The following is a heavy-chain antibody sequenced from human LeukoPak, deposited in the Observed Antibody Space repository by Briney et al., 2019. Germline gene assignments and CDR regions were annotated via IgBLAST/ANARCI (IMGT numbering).Heavy chain of an antibody. CDR2: IRRKAKSYAT. D-gene: IGHD5-24*01. J-gene: IGHJ6*03. CDR3: TRHLVEMATIDHYYCYMDV. CDR1: GFTFKTYG. Sequence: GGSLRLSCAASGFTFKTYGMHWVRQASGKGLEWVGRIRRKAKSYATAYAASVKGRFTISRDDSRNTAYLQMNSLKTEDTAVYYCTRHLVEMATIDHYYCYMDVWGKGTTVTVSS. V-gene: IGHV3-73*01.